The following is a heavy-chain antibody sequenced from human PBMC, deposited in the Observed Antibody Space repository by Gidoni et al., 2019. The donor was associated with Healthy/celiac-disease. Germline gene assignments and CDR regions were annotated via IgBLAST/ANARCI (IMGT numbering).Heavy chain of an antibody. J-gene: IGHJ4*02. CDR1: GFTFSSYA. Sequence: QVQLVESGGGVVQPGRSLRLSCAASGFTFSSYARHWVRQAPGKGLEWVAVISYDGSNKYYADSVKGRFTISRDNSKNTLYLQMNSLRAEDTAVYYCARSASDRDFDYWGQGTLVTVSS. V-gene: IGHV3-30-3*01. CDR2: ISYDGSNK. CDR3: ARSASDRDFDY.